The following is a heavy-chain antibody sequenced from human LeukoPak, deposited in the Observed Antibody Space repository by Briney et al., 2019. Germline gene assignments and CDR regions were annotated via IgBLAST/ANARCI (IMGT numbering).Heavy chain of an antibody. D-gene: IGHD3-22*01. CDR2: IIPNTGGT. J-gene: IGHJ4*02. CDR3: ASEAHYDSSGYSFDY. V-gene: IGHV1-2*04. CDR1: GYTITDYY. Sequence: ASVKVSCKASGYTITDYYLHWVRQAPGQGLEWMGWIIPNTGGTNYAQKFQDWVAMSSDTSISTAYMGLSRLRSEDTAVYYCASEAHYDSSGYSFDYWGQGTLVTVSS.